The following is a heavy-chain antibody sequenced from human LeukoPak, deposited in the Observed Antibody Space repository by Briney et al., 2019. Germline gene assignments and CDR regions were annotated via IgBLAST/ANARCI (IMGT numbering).Heavy chain of an antibody. V-gene: IGHV4-38-2*01. CDR2: IYHSGST. CDR3: ARHRSGPNAFDI. CDR1: GYSISSGYY. Sequence: SETLSLTCAVSGYSISSGYYWGWIRQPPGKGLEWIGSIYHSGSTYYNPSLKSRVTISVDTSKNQFSLKLRSVTAADTAAYYCARHRSGPNAFDIWGQGTMVTVSS. J-gene: IGHJ3*02. D-gene: IGHD3-3*01.